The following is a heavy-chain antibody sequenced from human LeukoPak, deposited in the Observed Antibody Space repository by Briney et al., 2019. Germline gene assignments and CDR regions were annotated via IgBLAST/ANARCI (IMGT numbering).Heavy chain of an antibody. D-gene: IGHD2-2*02. V-gene: IGHV3-7*01. CDR1: GFTFGNSW. CDR3: ATYRHLPS. J-gene: IGHJ5*02. Sequence: GGSLRLSCAASGFTFGNSWMTWVRQAPGKGLEWVASIKQEGSETYYVDSVKGRFTISRDNAKNSLYLQMSSLRAEDSAMYYCATYRHLPSWGPGILVTVSS. CDR2: IKQEGSET.